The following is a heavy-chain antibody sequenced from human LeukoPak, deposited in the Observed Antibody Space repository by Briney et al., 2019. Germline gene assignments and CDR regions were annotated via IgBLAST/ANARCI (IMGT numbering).Heavy chain of an antibody. V-gene: IGHV3-20*04. D-gene: IGHD3-22*01. CDR3: ARDPTYYYDSSGLPYYFDY. Sequence: GGSLRLSCAASGFTFDAYGMSWVRQAPGQGLEWVSGINWNGGSTGHADSVKGRFTISRDNAKNSLYLQMNSLRAQDTALYYCARDPTYYYDSSGLPYYFDYWGQGTLVTVSS. CDR2: INWNGGST. J-gene: IGHJ4*02. CDR1: GFTFDAYG.